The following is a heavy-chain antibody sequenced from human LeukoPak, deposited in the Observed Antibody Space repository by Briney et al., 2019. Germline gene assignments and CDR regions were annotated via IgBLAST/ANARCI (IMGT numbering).Heavy chain of an antibody. D-gene: IGHD6-19*01. CDR2: ISWNGGST. V-gene: IGHV3-20*04. J-gene: IGHJ4*02. CDR1: GFTFDDYA. CDR3: ARDGTGYSSGWYRDY. Sequence: TGGSQRLPCAASGFTFDDYAMSWVRQAPGKGLEWVSGISWNGGSTAYADSLKGRFTITRDNAKNSLYLQMNSLRAEDTALYYCARDGTGYSSGWYRDYWGQGTLVTVSS.